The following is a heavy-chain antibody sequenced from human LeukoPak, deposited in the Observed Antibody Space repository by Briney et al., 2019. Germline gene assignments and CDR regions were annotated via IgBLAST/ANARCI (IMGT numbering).Heavy chain of an antibody. CDR2: IWYDGSNK. V-gene: IGHV3-33*08. Sequence: PGGSLRLSCAASGFTFSSYAMHWVRQAPGKGLEWVAVIWYDGSNKYYADSVKGRFTISRDNSKNTLYLQMNSLRAEDTAVYYCAMDRARLAIVLDAFDICGQGTMVTVSS. J-gene: IGHJ3*02. CDR3: AMDRARLAIVLDAFDI. D-gene: IGHD2/OR15-2a*01. CDR1: GFTFSSYA.